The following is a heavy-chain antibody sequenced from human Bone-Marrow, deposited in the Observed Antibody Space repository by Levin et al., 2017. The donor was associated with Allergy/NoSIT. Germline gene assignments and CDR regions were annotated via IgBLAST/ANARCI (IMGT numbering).Heavy chain of an antibody. CDR1: GGTFSSYA. Sequence: SVKVSCKASGGTFSSYAISWVRQAPGQGLEWMGGIIPIFGTANYAQKFQGRVTITADESTSTAYMELSSLRSEDTAVYYCARAPPVYCSSTSCYEEESYYGMDVWGQGTTVTVSS. CDR3: ARAPPVYCSSTSCYEEESYYGMDV. CDR2: IIPIFGTA. D-gene: IGHD2-2*01. V-gene: IGHV1-69*13. J-gene: IGHJ6*02.